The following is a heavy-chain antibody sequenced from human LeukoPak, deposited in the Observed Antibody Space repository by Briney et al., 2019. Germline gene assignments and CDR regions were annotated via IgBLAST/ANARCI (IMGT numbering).Heavy chain of an antibody. V-gene: IGHV3-21*01. Sequence: PGGSLRLSCAASGFTFSSYRMNWVRQAPGKGLEWVSYIYSSSSYIYYADSVKGRFTISRDNAKNSLYLQMNSLRAEDTAVYYCARDYGSGTIDYWGQGTLVIVSS. D-gene: IGHD3-10*01. CDR2: IYSSSSYI. J-gene: IGHJ4*02. CDR1: GFTFSSYR. CDR3: ARDYGSGTIDY.